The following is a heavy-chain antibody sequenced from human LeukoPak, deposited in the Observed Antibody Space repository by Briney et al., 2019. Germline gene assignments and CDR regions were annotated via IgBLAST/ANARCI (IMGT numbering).Heavy chain of an antibody. Sequence: VSGPTLVNPTQTLTLTCTFSGFSLGTSGVGVGWIRQPPGKALEWLALIYWNDDKRYSPSLRTKLTITKDTSKNQVVLTMTNMDPVDTATYYCAHATRFDWFDPWGQGTLVTVSS. CDR3: AHATRFDWFDP. CDR1: GFSLGTSGVG. J-gene: IGHJ5*02. D-gene: IGHD1-1*01. V-gene: IGHV2-5*01. CDR2: IYWNDDK.